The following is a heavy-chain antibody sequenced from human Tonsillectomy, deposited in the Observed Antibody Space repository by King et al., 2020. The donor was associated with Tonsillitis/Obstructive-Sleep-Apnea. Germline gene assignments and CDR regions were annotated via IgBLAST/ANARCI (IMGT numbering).Heavy chain of an antibody. V-gene: IGHV3-7*04. CDR2: KKQDGSEK. Sequence: QLVQSGGGLVQPGGSLRLSCAASGFPFSSFWLSWVRQAPGKGLEWVANKKQDGSEKYYVGSVKGRFTISRNNAKNSLYLQMNSLRAEDTAVYYCARDHDFWSGYYGMSFDYWGQGTLVTVSS. CDR3: ARDHDFWSGYYGMSFDY. D-gene: IGHD3-3*01. CDR1: GFPFSSFW. J-gene: IGHJ4*02.